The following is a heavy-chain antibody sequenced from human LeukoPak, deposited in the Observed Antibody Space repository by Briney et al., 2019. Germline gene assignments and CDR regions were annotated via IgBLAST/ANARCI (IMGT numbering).Heavy chain of an antibody. D-gene: IGHD3-9*01. CDR3: TGSHYDILTGYYKRYMDV. Sequence: PGGSLRLSCAASGFTFSGSAMHWVRQASGKGLEWVGRIRSKANSYATAYAASVKGRFTISRDDSKNTAYLQMNSLKTEDTAVYYCTGSHYDILTGYYKRYMDVWGKGTTVTISS. CDR1: GFTFSGSA. V-gene: IGHV3-73*01. CDR2: IRSKANSYAT. J-gene: IGHJ6*03.